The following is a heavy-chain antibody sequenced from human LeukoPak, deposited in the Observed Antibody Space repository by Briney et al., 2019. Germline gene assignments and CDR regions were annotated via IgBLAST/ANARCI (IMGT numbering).Heavy chain of an antibody. J-gene: IGHJ1*01. Sequence: GASVKVSCKASGYTFTGYYMNWARQAPGQGLEWMGWINPNSGGTNYAQKFQGRVTMTRDTSTSTVYMELSRVRSDDTAVYYCARELIVVVNPKPEYFQHWGQGTLVTASS. CDR1: GYTFTGYY. V-gene: IGHV1-2*02. CDR3: ARELIVVVNPKPEYFQH. CDR2: INPNSGGT. D-gene: IGHD3-22*01.